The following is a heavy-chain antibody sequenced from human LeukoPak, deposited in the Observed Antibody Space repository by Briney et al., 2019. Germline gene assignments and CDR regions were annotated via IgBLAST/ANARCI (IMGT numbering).Heavy chain of an antibody. CDR2: IYPGDSDT. V-gene: IGHV5-51*01. CDR3: ARLKFMNYYDNSGSGMDV. CDR1: GYSFTTYW. Sequence: GESLKISCKASGYSFTTYWIGWVRQMPGKGLEWMGIIYPGDSDTTYSPSFQGQVTISADKSISTAYLQWSSLKASDTATYYCARLKFMNYYDNSGSGMDVWGQGTTVTVSS. D-gene: IGHD3-22*01. J-gene: IGHJ6*02.